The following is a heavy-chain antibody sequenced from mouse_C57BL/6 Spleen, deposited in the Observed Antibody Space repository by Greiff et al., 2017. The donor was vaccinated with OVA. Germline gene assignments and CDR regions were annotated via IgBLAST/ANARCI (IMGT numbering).Heavy chain of an antibody. V-gene: IGHV1-81*01. CDR3: ARSIDYGSSYYFDY. D-gene: IGHD1-1*01. J-gene: IGHJ2*01. Sequence: VQLQQSGAELARPGASVKLSCKASGYTFTSYGISWVKQRTGQGLEWIGEIYPRSGNTYYNEKFKGKATLTADKSSSTEYMELRSLTSEDSAVYFCARSIDYGSSYYFDYWGQGTTLTVSS. CDR2: IYPRSGNT. CDR1: GYTFTSYG.